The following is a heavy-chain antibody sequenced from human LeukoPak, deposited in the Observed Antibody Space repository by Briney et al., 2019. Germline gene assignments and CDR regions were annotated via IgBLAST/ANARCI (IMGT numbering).Heavy chain of an antibody. Sequence: GASVKVSCKASGGTFSSYAISWVRQAPGQGLEWMGGIIPIFGTANYAQKFQGRVTITTDEFTSTAYMELSSLRSEDTAVYYCASSGHRTAYYYYYYMDVWGKGTTVTVSS. CDR1: GGTFSSYA. CDR3: ASSGHRTAYYYYYYMDV. D-gene: IGHD3-10*01. CDR2: IIPIFGTA. J-gene: IGHJ6*03. V-gene: IGHV1-69*05.